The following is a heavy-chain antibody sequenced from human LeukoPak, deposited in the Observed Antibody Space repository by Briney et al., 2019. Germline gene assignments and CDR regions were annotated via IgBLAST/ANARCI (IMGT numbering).Heavy chain of an antibody. CDR1: GITLSYYW. CDR2: IHQDGYVK. Sequence: GGSLRLSCEASGITLSYYWMSWVRQTPGKGLEWVASIHQDGYVKHYVDSVKGRFTISRDNSKNTLYLQMNSLRAEDTAVYYCAKDQGPPRGGYLTWGQGTLVTVSS. D-gene: IGHD3-22*01. J-gene: IGHJ5*02. V-gene: IGHV3-7*03. CDR3: AKDQGPPRGGYLT.